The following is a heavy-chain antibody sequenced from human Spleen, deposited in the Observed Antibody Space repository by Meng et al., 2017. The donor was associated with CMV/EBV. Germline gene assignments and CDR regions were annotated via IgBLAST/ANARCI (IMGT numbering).Heavy chain of an antibody. V-gene: IGHV3-30*02. CDR3: AKEGAVYDFLFDY. CDR1: GFTFCSYG. Sequence: QVQLVESGGGVVQPGGSLRLSCAASGFTFCSYGMHWVRQAPGKGLEWVAFIRYDGSNKYYADSVKGRFTISRDNSKNTLYLQMNSLRAEDTAVYYCAKEGAVYDFLFDYWGQGTLVTVSS. D-gene: IGHD5/OR15-5a*01. J-gene: IGHJ4*02. CDR2: IRYDGSNK.